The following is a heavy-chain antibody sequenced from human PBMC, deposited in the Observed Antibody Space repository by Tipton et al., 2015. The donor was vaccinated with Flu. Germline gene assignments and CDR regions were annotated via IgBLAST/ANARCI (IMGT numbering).Heavy chain of an antibody. CDR1: GFTFSNYW. V-gene: IGHV3-7*01. CDR3: AKAHYYGSGSYHFDY. CDR2: MKHEGTEK. Sequence: SLRLSCAASGFTFSNYWMTWFRQVPGKGLEWVANMKHEGTEKYYVDSVKGRFTISRDNAKNSLYLQMNSLRAEDTAVYYCAKAHYYGSGSYHFDYWGQGTLVTVSS. J-gene: IGHJ4*02. D-gene: IGHD3-10*01.